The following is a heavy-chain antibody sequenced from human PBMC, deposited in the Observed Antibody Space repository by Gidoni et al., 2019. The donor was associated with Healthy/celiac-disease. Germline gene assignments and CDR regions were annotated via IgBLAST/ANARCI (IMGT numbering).Heavy chain of an antibody. V-gene: IGHV3-23*01. CDR2: ISGSGGST. CDR3: AKDLQAANYDFWSGYSPGCDY. D-gene: IGHD3-3*01. Sequence: LEWVSAISGSGGSTYYADSVKGRFTISRDNSKNTLYLQMNSLRAEDTAVYYCAKDLQAANYDFWSGYSPGCDYWGQGTLVTVSS. J-gene: IGHJ4*02.